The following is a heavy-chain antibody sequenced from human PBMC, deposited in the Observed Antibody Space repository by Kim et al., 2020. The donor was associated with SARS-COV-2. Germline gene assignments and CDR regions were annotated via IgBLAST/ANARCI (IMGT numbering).Heavy chain of an antibody. CDR1: GFTFSSYG. V-gene: IGHV3-33*06. Sequence: GGSLTLSCAASGFTFSSYGMHWVRQAPGKGLEWVAVIWYDGSNKYYADSVKGRFTISRDNSMNTLNLQMISLRAEDTAVYYCAEDRYSSGWYARIWGQGTLVSVSS. J-gene: IGHJ4*02. CDR3: AEDRYSSGWYARI. CDR2: IWYDGSNK. D-gene: IGHD6-19*01.